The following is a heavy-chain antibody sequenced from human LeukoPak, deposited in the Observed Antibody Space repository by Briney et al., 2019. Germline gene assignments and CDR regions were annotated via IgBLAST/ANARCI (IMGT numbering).Heavy chain of an antibody. CDR1: GGSISSGSYY. J-gene: IGHJ4*02. CDR2: ISYSGST. D-gene: IGHD1-1*01. V-gene: IGHV4-61*01. CDR3: ARVTTGTVDY. Sequence: SETLSLTCTVSGGSISSGSYYWSWIRQPPGKGLEWIGYISYSGSTNYIPSLKSRVTILVDTSKNQFFLKLSSVTAADTAVYYCARVTTGTVDYWGQGTLVTVSS.